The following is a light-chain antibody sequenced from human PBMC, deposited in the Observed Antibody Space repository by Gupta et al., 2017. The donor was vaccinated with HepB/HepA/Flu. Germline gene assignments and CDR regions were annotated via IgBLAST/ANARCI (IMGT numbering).Light chain of an antibody. J-gene: IGKJ1*01. V-gene: IGKV1-39*01. Sequence: DIQVTQSPSSLSASVGDSVNITCRTSHIITRYLNWYQQKPGKAPKVLIYTTSRVQSGVPSRFSGSGSGTDFTLTISRLQPEDFANYYCQQSVKTPWTFGQGTKVEIK. CDR3: QQSVKTPWT. CDR1: HIITRY. CDR2: TTS.